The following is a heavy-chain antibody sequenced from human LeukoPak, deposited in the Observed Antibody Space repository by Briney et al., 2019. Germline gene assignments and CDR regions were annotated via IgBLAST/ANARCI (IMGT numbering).Heavy chain of an antibody. CDR2: INTGNGNT. D-gene: IGHD2-21*02. V-gene: IGHV1-3*04. CDR1: GYTFISYA. Sequence: ASVKVSCKASGYTFISYAMHWVRQAPGQRLECMRWINTGNGNTKYSQKFQGRVTITRDTSASTAYMDLSSLRSEDTAVYYCARNTETAIPLPYYFDYWGQGTLVTVSS. J-gene: IGHJ4*02. CDR3: ARNTETAIPLPYYFDY.